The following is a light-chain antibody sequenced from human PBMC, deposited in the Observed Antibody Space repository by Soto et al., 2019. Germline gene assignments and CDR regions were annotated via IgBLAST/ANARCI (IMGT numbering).Light chain of an antibody. Sequence: DIVMTQSPDSLAVSLGERATINCKSSQSVLYSSNNQNYLAWYQQKPGQPPKLLIYWASFRQSGVPDRFSGGGSGTDFTLTISSLQAEDVAVYYCQQYYSPPVTFGQGTKVEIK. CDR1: QSVLYSSNNQNY. V-gene: IGKV4-1*01. J-gene: IGKJ1*01. CDR3: QQYYSPPVT. CDR2: WAS.